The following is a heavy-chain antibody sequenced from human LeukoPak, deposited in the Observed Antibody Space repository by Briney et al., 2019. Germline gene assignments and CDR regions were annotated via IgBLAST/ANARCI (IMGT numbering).Heavy chain of an antibody. J-gene: IGHJ3*02. Sequence: GASVKVSCKASRGTFSSYAISWVRQAPGQGLEWMGGIIPIFGTANYAQKFQGRVTITTDESTSTAYMELSSLRSEDTAVYYCASPNYYDSSGYQDFKVAFDIWGQGTMVTVSS. V-gene: IGHV1-69*05. CDR2: IIPIFGTA. D-gene: IGHD3-22*01. CDR1: RGTFSSYA. CDR3: ASPNYYDSSGYQDFKVAFDI.